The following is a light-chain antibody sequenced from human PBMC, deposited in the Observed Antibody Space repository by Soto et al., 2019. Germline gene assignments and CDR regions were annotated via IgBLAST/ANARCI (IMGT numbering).Light chain of an antibody. CDR2: QDS. J-gene: IGLJ2*01. Sequence: SYELTQPPAVSVSPGQTASITCSGDKWGDKYACWYQQKTGQSPLLVIYQDSKRPSGIPERFSVSNSGNTATLTISGTQSSDEAYNSCQALDRSTVVFVEGTKLTVL. CDR3: QALDRSTVV. V-gene: IGLV3-1*01. CDR1: KWGDKY.